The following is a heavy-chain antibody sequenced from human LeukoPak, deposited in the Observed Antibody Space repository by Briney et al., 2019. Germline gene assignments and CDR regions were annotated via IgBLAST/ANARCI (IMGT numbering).Heavy chain of an antibody. Sequence: SETLSLTCAVYGGSFSGYYWSWIRQPPGKGLEWIGEINHSGSTTYNPSLKSRVTISVDTSKNQFSLKLSSVTAADTAVYYCARNYDTSGYPFDYWGQGTLVTVSS. CDR3: ARNYDTSGYPFDY. CDR2: INHSGST. V-gene: IGHV4-34*01. J-gene: IGHJ4*02. D-gene: IGHD3-22*01. CDR1: GGSFSGYY.